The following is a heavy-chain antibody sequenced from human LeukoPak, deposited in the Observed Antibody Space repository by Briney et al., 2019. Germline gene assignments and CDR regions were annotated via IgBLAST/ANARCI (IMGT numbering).Heavy chain of an antibody. CDR3: AGRDGYSNDAFDI. D-gene: IGHD5-24*01. CDR1: GLIVSSNY. J-gene: IGHJ3*02. Sequence: GGSLRLSCAASGLIVSSNYMTWVRQAPGKGLEWVSVIYSGGSIYYADSVKGRFTISRDNGKNSLYLRMNSLRAEDTAVYYCAGRDGYSNDAFDIWGQGTMVTVSS. V-gene: IGHV3-53*01. CDR2: IYSGGSI.